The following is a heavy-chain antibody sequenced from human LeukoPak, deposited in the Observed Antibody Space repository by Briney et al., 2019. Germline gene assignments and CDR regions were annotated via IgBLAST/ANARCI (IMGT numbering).Heavy chain of an antibody. J-gene: IGHJ4*02. V-gene: IGHV3-23*01. D-gene: IGHD6-19*01. CDR2: ISGSGGST. Sequence: GGSLRLSCAASGFTFSSYAMSWVRQPPGKGLEWVSAISGSGGSTFYADSVKGRFTISRDNSKNTLYLQVNSLRAEDTALYYCAKEGSSGWYWGQGTLVNVCS. CDR1: GFTFSSYA. CDR3: AKEGSSGWY.